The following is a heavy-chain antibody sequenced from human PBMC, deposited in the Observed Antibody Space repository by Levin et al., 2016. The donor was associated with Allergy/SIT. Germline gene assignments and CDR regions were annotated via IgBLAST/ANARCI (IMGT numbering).Heavy chain of an antibody. J-gene: IGHJ4*02. Sequence: GESLKISCAASGFTFSSYGMHWVRQAPGKGLEWVAVISYDGSNKYYADSVKGRFTISRDNSKNTLYLQMNSLKGEDTAVYYCARGGVGATFGVLYWGQGTLVTVSS. V-gene: IGHV3-30*03. CDR3: ARGGVGATFGVLY. CDR2: ISYDGSNK. D-gene: IGHD1-26*01. CDR1: GFTFSSYG.